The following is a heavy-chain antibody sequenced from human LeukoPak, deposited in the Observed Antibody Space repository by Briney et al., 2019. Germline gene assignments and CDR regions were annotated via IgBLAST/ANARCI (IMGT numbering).Heavy chain of an antibody. J-gene: IGHJ4*02. Sequence: GGSLRLSRAASGFTFSSYGMHWVRQAPGKGLEWVAFIRYDGSNKYYAGSVKGRFTISRDNSKNTLYLQMNSLRAEDTAVYYCARAITTYLDDYWGQGTLVTVSS. D-gene: IGHD1-1*01. V-gene: IGHV3-30*02. CDR3: ARAITTYLDDY. CDR1: GFTFSSYG. CDR2: IRYDGSNK.